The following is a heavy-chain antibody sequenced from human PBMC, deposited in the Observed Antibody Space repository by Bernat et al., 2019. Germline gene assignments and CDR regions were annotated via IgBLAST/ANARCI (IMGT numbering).Heavy chain of an antibody. V-gene: IGHV3-7*03. CDR3: ASDPPRTTTPPAESLDY. CDR2: ITQDGREE. CDR1: VFTFSTYW. Sequence: EAQLVESGGGSVQPGGSLRLSCATSVFTFSTYWMNWVRQGPGKGLEWLATITQDGREEYYVDSVKGLFTISRDNDKDSLYLQLNSLRAEDTAVAFCASDPPRTTTPPAESLDYWGQGALVTVSS. J-gene: IGHJ4*02. D-gene: IGHD1-1*01.